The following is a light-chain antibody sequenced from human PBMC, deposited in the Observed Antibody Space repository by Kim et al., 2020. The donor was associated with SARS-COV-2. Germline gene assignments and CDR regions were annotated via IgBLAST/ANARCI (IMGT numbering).Light chain of an antibody. J-gene: IGKJ1*01. Sequence: DIQMNQSPSTLSASVGDRVTITCRASQSVSDWLAWYQQKPGKAPKLLIYQASSLESEVPSRFSGSGFGTEFTLTISSLQPDDFATYYCQQYNSYSTFGQGTKVDIK. CDR1: QSVSDW. CDR2: QAS. V-gene: IGKV1-5*03. CDR3: QQYNSYST.